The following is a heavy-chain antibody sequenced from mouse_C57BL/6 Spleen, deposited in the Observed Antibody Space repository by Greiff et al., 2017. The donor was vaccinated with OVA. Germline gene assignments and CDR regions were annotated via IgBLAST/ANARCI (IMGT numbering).Heavy chain of an antibody. CDR1: GYTFTSYW. V-gene: IGHV1-55*01. CDR3: ARYGGWLPHYYAMDY. D-gene: IGHD2-3*01. J-gene: IGHJ4*01. CDR2: IYPGSGST. Sequence: QVQLQQPGAELVKPGASVKMSCKASGYTFTSYWITWVKQRPGQGLEWIGDIYPGSGSTKYNEKFKSKATLTVDTSSSTAYMQLSSLTSEDSAVCYCARYGGWLPHYYAMDYWGQGTSVTVSS.